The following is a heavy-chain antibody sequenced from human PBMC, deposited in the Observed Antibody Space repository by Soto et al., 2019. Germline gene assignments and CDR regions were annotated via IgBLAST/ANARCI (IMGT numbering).Heavy chain of an antibody. J-gene: IGHJ4*01. Sequence: ASETLSLTCAVYGGSFSGYYWSWIRQPPGKGLEWIGEINHSGSTNYNPSLKSRVTISVDTSKNQFSLKLSSVTAADTAVYYCARGPSTYYDFCGRWAVPHFDYCVHGTLVTDSS. V-gene: IGHV4-34*01. CDR3: ARGPSTYYDFCGRWAVPHFDY. D-gene: IGHD3-3*01. CDR2: INHSGST. CDR1: GGSFSGYY.